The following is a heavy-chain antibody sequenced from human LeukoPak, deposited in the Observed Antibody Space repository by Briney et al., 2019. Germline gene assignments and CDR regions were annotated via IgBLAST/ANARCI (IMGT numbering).Heavy chain of an antibody. J-gene: IGHJ4*02. CDR3: ASRDYGDYYFDY. V-gene: IGHV4-34*01. D-gene: IGHD4-17*01. CDR2: INHSGST. Sequence: SETLSLTCAVYGGSFSGYYWSWIRQPPGKGLEWIEEINHSGSTNYNPSLKSRVTISVDTSKNQFSLKLSSVTAADTAVYYCASRDYGDYYFDYWGQGTLVTVSS. CDR1: GGSFSGYY.